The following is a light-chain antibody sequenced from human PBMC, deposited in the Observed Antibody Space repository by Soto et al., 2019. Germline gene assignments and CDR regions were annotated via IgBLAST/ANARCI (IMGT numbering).Light chain of an antibody. CDR1: SSDIGAYDY. CDR3: FSSTTTSNHV. V-gene: IGLV2-14*01. J-gene: IGLJ1*01. CDR2: EVN. Sequence: ALTQPASLSGSPGQSVTISCTGSSSDIGAYDYVSWFQQHPGKAPKLMISEVNNRPSGVSDRFSGSKSGNTAYLTISGLQVEDEAEYFCFSSTTTSNHVFGNGTKVTV.